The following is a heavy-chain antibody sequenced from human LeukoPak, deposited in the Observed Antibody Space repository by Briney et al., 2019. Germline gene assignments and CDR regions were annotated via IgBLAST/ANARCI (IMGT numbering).Heavy chain of an antibody. V-gene: IGHV4-30-2*01. J-gene: IGHJ4*02. D-gene: IGHD2-15*01. CDR1: GVSIRGGGYS. CDR3: ARGRYCSGYSCYFPDPLDY. CDR2: IYQSGRT. Sequence: PSQTLSLTCAVSGVSIRGGGYSGRSTRQPPGKGLGWNGYIYQSGRTSYNPSLKSRVTIPVDRSKHQFSLKLNSVPAEDTAVYYCARGRYCSGYSCYFPDPLDYWGQGTLVTVSS.